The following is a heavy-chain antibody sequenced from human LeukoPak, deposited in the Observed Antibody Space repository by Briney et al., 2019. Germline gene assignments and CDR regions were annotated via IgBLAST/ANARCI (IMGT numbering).Heavy chain of an antibody. Sequence: GASVKVSCKASGYTFTSYGISWVRQAPGQGLEWMGWISAYNGNTNYARKLQGRVTMTTDTSTSTAYMELRSLRSDDTAVYYCARAEQDSSSIWFDPWGQGTLVTVSS. CDR1: GYTFTSYG. V-gene: IGHV1-18*01. J-gene: IGHJ5*02. CDR3: ARAEQDSSSIWFDP. CDR2: ISAYNGNT. D-gene: IGHD6-6*01.